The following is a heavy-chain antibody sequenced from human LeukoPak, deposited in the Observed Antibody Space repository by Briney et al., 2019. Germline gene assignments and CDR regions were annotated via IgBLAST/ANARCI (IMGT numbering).Heavy chain of an antibody. J-gene: IGHJ4*02. CDR1: GGSISSSSYY. Sequence: SETLSLTCTVSGGSISSSSYYWGWIRQPPGKGLEWIGSIYYSGSTYYNPSLKSRVTISVDTSKNQFSLKLSSVTAADTAVYYCASRDSSGSSFDYWGQGTLVTVSS. D-gene: IGHD3-22*01. CDR3: ASRDSSGSSFDY. CDR2: IYYSGST. V-gene: IGHV4-39*01.